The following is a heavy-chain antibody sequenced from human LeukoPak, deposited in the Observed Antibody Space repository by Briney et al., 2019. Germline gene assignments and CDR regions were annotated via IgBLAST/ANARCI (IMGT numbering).Heavy chain of an antibody. D-gene: IGHD6-19*01. CDR3: ARERPGYSSGWRAFDY. Sequence: GASVKVSCKASGYTFTSYGISWVRQAPGQGLEWMGWISAYNGNTNYAQKLQGRVTMTTDTSTSTAYMELSSLRSEDTAVYYCARERPGYSSGWRAFDYWGQGTLVTVSS. V-gene: IGHV1-18*01. CDR2: ISAYNGNT. J-gene: IGHJ4*02. CDR1: GYTFTSYG.